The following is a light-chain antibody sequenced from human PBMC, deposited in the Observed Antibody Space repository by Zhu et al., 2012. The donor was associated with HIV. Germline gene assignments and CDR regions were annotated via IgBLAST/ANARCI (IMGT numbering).Light chain of an antibody. CDR2: KAS. CDR3: QQYNNYPWT. Sequence: DIQMTQSPSTLSASVGDRVTITCRASQSISTWLAWYQQKPGKAPKVLIYKASSLESGVPSRFSGTTSGTEFTLTISSLQADDFATYYCQQYNNYPWTFGQGTKVEIK. J-gene: IGKJ1*01. CDR1: QSISTW. V-gene: IGKV1-5*03.